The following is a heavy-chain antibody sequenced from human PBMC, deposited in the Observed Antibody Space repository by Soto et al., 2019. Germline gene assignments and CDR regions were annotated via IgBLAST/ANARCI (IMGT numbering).Heavy chain of an antibody. J-gene: IGHJ4*02. CDR1: GFTFSSYA. D-gene: IGHD2-21*02. CDR2: ISGSGGTT. CDR3: ARNCGGDCYTTFDY. Sequence: EVQLLESGGGLVQPGGSLRLSCAASGFTFSSYAMSWVRQAPGRGLEWVSAISGSGGTTYYGDSVRGRFTVSRDNSRDTRNLQMNSLRADDTDLDYCARNCGGDCYTTFDYWGQGTLVTVSS. V-gene: IGHV3-23*01.